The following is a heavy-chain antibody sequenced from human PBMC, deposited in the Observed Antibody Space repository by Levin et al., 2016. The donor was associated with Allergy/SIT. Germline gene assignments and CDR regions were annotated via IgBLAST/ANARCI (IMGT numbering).Heavy chain of an antibody. CDR3: VTVTSTGALDP. CDR1: EYDFSNAW. V-gene: IGHV3-15*05. CDR2: IKRMIDGGTT. J-gene: IGHJ5*02. D-gene: IGHD4-11*01. Sequence: GESLKISCAAPEYDFSNAWMNWVRQAPGKGLEWIGRIKRMIDGGTTDFAAPVRGRFTISRDNSKNMLFLQMTSLKTEDTAVYYCVTVTSTGALDPWGQGTLVTVSS.